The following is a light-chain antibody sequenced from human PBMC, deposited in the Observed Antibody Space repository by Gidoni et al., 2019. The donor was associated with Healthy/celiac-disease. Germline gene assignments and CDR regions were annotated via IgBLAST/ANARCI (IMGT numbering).Light chain of an antibody. V-gene: IGKV1-5*03. J-gene: IGKJ1*01. Sequence: DLQMTQSPSTLSASVGDSVTITCRASQTIGGFLAWYQQQPGKAPRLLIYRASDLQSGVPSRFSGSGSGTEFTLTISRLQPDDFATYYCQQYKSYSTFGQGTKVEV. CDR2: RAS. CDR3: QQYKSYST. CDR1: QTIGGF.